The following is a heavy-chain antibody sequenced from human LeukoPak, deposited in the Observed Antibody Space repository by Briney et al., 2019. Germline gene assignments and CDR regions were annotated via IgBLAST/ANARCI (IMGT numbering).Heavy chain of an antibody. V-gene: IGHV3-53*01. CDR3: ARGDFDY. CDR1: GITVSTNY. CDR2: AFSDGRT. Sequence: GGSLRLSCAASGITVSTNYMSWVRQAPGKGLEWVSIAFSDGRTFYADSVKGRFTISRDSSKNTVFLQMNSLRAEDTAIYYCARGDFDYWGQGTLVTVSS. J-gene: IGHJ4*02.